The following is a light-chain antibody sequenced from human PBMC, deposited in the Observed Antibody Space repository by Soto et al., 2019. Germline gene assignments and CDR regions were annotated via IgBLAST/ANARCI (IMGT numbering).Light chain of an antibody. V-gene: IGLV1-40*01. CDR1: SSNIGAGYD. J-gene: IGLJ3*02. CDR2: GNS. Sequence: QSVLTQPPSVSGAPGQRVTISCTGSSSNIGAGYDVHWYQQLPGTAPKLLIYGNSNRPSGVPDRFSGSKSGTSASLAITGLQAEDEADYYRQSYDSSLSVWVFGGGTKLTV. CDR3: QSYDSSLSVWV.